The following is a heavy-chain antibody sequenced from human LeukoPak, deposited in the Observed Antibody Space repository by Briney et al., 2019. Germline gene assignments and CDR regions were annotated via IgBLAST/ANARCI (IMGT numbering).Heavy chain of an antibody. CDR1: GFTFSSYG. Sequence: PGRSLRLSCAASGFTFSSYGMHWVRQAPGKGLEWVAVIWYDGSNKYYADSVKGRFTISRDNSKNTLYLQMNSLRAEDTAVYYCARGFVEMATIAYFDYWGQGTLVTVSS. V-gene: IGHV3-33*01. CDR2: IWYDGSNK. CDR3: ARGFVEMATIAYFDY. J-gene: IGHJ4*02. D-gene: IGHD5-24*01.